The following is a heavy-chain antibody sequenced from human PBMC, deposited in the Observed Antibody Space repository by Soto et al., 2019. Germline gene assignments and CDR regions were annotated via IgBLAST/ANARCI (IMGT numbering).Heavy chain of an antibody. J-gene: IGHJ4*02. CDR1: GNTFTSND. CDR3: ARDDILTGYSD. CDR2: VSADNANT. D-gene: IGHD3-9*01. V-gene: IGHV1-18*04. Sequence: ASVKVSCKASGNTFTSNDFAWVRQAPGQGLEGLGWVSADNANTNYAHKFQGRVTMTTDRLTTTAYMELRNLRSDDTAVYYCARDDILTGYSDWGQGTLVTVSS.